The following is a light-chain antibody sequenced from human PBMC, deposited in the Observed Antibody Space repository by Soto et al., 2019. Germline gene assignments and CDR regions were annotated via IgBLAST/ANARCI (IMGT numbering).Light chain of an antibody. V-gene: IGKV1-39*01. J-gene: IGKJ1*01. CDR1: QSIATY. Sequence: DIQMTQSPSSLSASVGDRVTIPCRASQSIATYLNWYQHKPGKAPNLLIYAASSLQGGVPSRFSGSGSGTDFTLTISSLQPEDVATYYCQKYNSAPRTFGQGTKVDIK. CDR3: QKYNSAPRT. CDR2: AAS.